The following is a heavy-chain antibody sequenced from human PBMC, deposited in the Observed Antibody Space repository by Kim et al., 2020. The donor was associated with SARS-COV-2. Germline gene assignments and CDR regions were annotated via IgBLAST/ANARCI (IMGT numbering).Heavy chain of an antibody. CDR2: INHIGFI. Sequence: SETLSLTCAAHGELFSGYFWSWIRQSPGKGLEWIGEINHIGFINYNPSLKSRVTISVDASKNQFSLKLSSVTAADTAIYYCAREAEMSTIDYWGQGTEVTVSS. V-gene: IGHV4-34*01. J-gene: IGHJ4*02. D-gene: IGHD1-1*01. CDR3: AREAEMSTIDY. CDR1: GELFSGYF.